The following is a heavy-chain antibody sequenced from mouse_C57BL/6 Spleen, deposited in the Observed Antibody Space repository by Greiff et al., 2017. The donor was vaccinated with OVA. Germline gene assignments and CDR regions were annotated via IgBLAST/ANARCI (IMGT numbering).Heavy chain of an antibody. Sequence: EVKLQESGPVLVKPGASVKMSCKASGYTFTDYYMNWVKQSHGKSLEWIGVINPYNGGTSYNQKFKGKATLTVDKSSSTAYMELNSLTSEDSAVYYCARGGTAQEDYYAMDYWGQGTSVTVSS. J-gene: IGHJ4*01. V-gene: IGHV1-19*01. CDR2: INPYNGGT. CDR3: ARGGTAQEDYYAMDY. CDR1: GYTFTDYY. D-gene: IGHD3-1*01.